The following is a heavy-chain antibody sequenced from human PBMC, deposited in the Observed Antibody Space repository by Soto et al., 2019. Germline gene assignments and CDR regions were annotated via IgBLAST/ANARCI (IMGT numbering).Heavy chain of an antibody. J-gene: IGHJ3*02. CDR1: GGSISSSSYY. V-gene: IGHV4-39*01. D-gene: IGHD4-17*01. CDR2: IYYSGST. Sequence: SETLSITCTVSGGSISSSSYYWGWIRQPPGKGLEWIGSIYYSGSTYYNPSLKSRVTISVDTSKNQFSLKLSSVTAADTAVYYCARYNGDYGIVGAFDIWGQGTMVTVSS. CDR3: ARYNGDYGIVGAFDI.